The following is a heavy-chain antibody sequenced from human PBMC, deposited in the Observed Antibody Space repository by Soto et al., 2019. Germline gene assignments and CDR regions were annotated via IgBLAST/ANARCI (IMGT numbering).Heavy chain of an antibody. CDR3: ARSGVIVVVPAAIDAFDI. CDR1: GDSVSSNSAA. D-gene: IGHD2-2*01. CDR2: TYYRSKWYN. V-gene: IGHV6-1*01. Sequence: SQTLSLTCAISGDSVSSNSAAWNWIRQSPSRGLEWLGRTYYRSKWYNDYAVSVKSRITINPDTSKNQFSLQLNSVTPEDTAVYYCARSGVIVVVPAAIDAFDIWGQGTMVTVSS. J-gene: IGHJ3*02.